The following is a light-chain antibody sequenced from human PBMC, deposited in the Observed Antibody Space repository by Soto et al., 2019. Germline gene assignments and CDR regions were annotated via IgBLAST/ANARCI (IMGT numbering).Light chain of an antibody. CDR1: QSVSSSY. CDR2: GAS. J-gene: IGKJ2*01. CDR3: QQYCSPPYT. Sequence: EIVLTQSPGTLSLSPGERATLSCRASQSVSSSYLAWYQQKPGQAPRLLIYGASTRATGIPDRFSGSGSGTDFTLTISRLEPEDFAVYYWQQYCSPPYTFGQGTKLEIK. V-gene: IGKV3-20*01.